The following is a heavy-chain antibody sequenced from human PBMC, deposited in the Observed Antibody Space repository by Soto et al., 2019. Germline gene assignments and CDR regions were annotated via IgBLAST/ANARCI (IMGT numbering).Heavy chain of an antibody. CDR1: GFTFSTYS. CDR3: AREYTAWPLAYGLGV. CDR2: ISSRSDI. D-gene: IGHD2-2*02. V-gene: IGHV3-21*01. J-gene: IGHJ6*02. Sequence: GGSLRLSCVGCGFTFSTYSINWVRQAPGKGLEWVSSISSRSDIYYADSVKGRFTISRDNAKNSVSLQMNSLRAEDTAVYYCAREYTAWPLAYGLGVWGQGTTVTVSS.